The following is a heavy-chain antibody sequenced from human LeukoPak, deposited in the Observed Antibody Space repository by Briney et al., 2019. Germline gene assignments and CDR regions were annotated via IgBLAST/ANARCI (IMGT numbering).Heavy chain of an antibody. CDR1: GGSISSSSYY. CDR2: IYYSGST. V-gene: IGHV4-39*07. Sequence: SETLSLTCTVSGGSISSSSYYWGWIRQPPGKGLEWIGSIYYSGSTYYNPSLKSRVTISVDTSKNQFSLKLSSVTAADTAVYYCARDPLGGLEMATIRTVPFDYWGQGTLVAVSS. CDR3: ARDPLGGLEMATIRTVPFDY. J-gene: IGHJ4*02. D-gene: IGHD5-24*01.